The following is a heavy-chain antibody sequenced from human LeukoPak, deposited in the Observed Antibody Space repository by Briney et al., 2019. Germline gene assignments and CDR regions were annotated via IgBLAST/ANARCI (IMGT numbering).Heavy chain of an antibody. Sequence: GGSLRLSCAASGFSFSNYAMSWVRQAPGKRLEWVSAITGSGASMNYADSVKGRFTISRDTSKSTVYLQMNSLRDEDTAIYYCARRSGIDKGNFDYWGQGTLVTVSS. V-gene: IGHV3-23*01. CDR1: GFSFSNYA. J-gene: IGHJ4*02. CDR3: ARRSGIDKGNFDY. D-gene: IGHD3-10*01. CDR2: ITGSGASM.